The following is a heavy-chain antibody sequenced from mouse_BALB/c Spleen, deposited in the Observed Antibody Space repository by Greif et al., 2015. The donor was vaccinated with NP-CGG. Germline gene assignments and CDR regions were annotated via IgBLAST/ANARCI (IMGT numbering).Heavy chain of an antibody. CDR3: ARHYAHYAMDY. Sequence: VKVEESGPGLVAPSQSLSITCTVSGFSLTGYGVNWVRQPPGKGLEWLGMIWGDGSTDYNSALKSRLSISKDNSKSXVFLKMNSLQPDDTARYYCARHYAHYAMDYWGQGTSVTVSS. V-gene: IGHV2-6-7*01. J-gene: IGHJ4*01. CDR2: IWGDGST. D-gene: IGHD1-1*02. CDR1: GFSLTGYG.